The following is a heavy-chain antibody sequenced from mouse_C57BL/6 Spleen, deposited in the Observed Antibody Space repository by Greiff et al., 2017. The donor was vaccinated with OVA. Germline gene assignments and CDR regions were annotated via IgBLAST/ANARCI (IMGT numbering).Heavy chain of an antibody. J-gene: IGHJ2*01. Sequence: QVQLQQPGAELVRPGTSVKLSCKASGYTFTSYWMHWVKQRPGQGLEWIGVIDPSDSYTNYNQKFKGKATLTVDTSSSTAYMQLSSLTSEDSAVYYCASSPGIITTVVAGRNYFDYWGQGTTLTVSS. D-gene: IGHD1-1*01. V-gene: IGHV1-59*01. CDR2: IDPSDSYT. CDR3: ASSPGIITTVVAGRNYFDY. CDR1: GYTFTSYW.